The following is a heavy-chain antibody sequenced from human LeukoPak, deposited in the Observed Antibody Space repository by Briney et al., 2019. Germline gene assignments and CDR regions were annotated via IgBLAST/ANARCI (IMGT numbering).Heavy chain of an antibody. D-gene: IGHD4-11*01. V-gene: IGHV3-21*01. CDR1: GFTFSSYS. J-gene: IGHJ5*02. CDR3: ARDNPDYSNNWWFDP. Sequence: GGSLRLSCAASGFTFSSYSMNWVRQAPGKGLEWVSSITSRSSYKYYADSVKGRFTISRDDAKNSLYLQMNSLRVEDTAVYYCARDNPDYSNNWWFDPWGQGTLVTVSS. CDR2: ITSRSSYK.